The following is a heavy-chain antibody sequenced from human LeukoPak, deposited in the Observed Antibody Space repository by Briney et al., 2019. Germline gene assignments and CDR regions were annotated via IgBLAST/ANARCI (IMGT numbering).Heavy chain of an antibody. CDR1: GYTFTGYY. V-gene: IGHV1-2*02. CDR2: INPNSGGT. Sequence: ASVKVSFKASGYTFTGYYMHWVRQAPGQGLEWMGWINPNSGGTNYAQKFQGRVTMTRDTSISTAYMELSRLRSDDTAVYYCARDIYYDILALYYYYGMDVWGQGTTVTVSS. CDR3: ARDIYYDILALYYYYGMDV. D-gene: IGHD3-9*01. J-gene: IGHJ6*02.